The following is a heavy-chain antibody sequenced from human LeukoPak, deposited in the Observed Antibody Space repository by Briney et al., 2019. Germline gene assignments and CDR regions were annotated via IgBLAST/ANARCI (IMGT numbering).Heavy chain of an antibody. D-gene: IGHD2-21*02. CDR1: GGSFSGYY. J-gene: IGHJ4*02. Sequence: KPSETLSLTCAVYGGSFSGYYWSWIRQPPGKGLEWIGEINHSGSTNYNPSLKSRVTISVDTSKNQFSLKLSSVTAADTAVYYCATTRSTAISLFDYWGQGTLVTVSS. CDR3: ATTRSTAISLFDY. CDR2: INHSGST. V-gene: IGHV4-34*01.